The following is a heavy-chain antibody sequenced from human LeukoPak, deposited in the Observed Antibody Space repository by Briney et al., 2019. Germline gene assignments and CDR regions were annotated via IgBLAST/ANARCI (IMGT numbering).Heavy chain of an antibody. CDR3: ARDETNHYYYGMDV. CDR2: IIPIFGIA. Sequence: APVKVSCKASGGTFSSYAISWVRQAPGQGLEWMGRIIPIFGIANYAQKFQGRVTITADKSTSTAYMELSSLRSEDTAVYYCARDETNHYYYGMDVWGQGTTVTVSS. J-gene: IGHJ6*02. CDR1: GGTFSSYA. V-gene: IGHV1-69*04. D-gene: IGHD1-14*01.